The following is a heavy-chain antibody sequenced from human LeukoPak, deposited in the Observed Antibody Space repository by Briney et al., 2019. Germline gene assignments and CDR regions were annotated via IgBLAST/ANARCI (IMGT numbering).Heavy chain of an antibody. Sequence: ASVKVSCKASGYTFTGYYMHWVRQAPGQGLEWMGWINPNGGGTNYAQKFQGRVTMTRDTSISTAYMELSRLRSDDTAVYYCATDSGIAVAHGGDYWGQGTLVTVSS. CDR1: GYTFTGYY. CDR3: ATDSGIAVAHGGDY. V-gene: IGHV1-2*02. J-gene: IGHJ4*02. D-gene: IGHD6-19*01. CDR2: INPNGGGT.